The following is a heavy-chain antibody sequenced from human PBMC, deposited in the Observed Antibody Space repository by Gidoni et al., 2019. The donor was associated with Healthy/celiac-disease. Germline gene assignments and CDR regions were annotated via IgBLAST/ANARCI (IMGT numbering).Heavy chain of an antibody. J-gene: IGHJ6*02. CDR1: GYPFTSYD. CDR2: MNPNSGNT. V-gene: IGHV1-8*01. Sequence: QVQLVQSGAEVKKPGASVKVSCKASGYPFTSYDINWVRQASGQGREWMGWMNPNSGNTGYAQKFQGRVTMTRNTSISTAYMELSSLRSEDTAVYYCARAPEYNWNSFYHGMDVWGQGTTVTVSS. D-gene: IGHD1-7*01. CDR3: ARAPEYNWNSFYHGMDV.